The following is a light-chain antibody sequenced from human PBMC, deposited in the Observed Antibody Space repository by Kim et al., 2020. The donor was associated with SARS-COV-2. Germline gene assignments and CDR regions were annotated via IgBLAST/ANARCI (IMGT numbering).Light chain of an antibody. CDR1: SLRSYY. J-gene: IGLJ2*01. Sequence: VALGPTVRITCQGDSLRSYYATWYQPKPGQAPIVVIYGTNNRPSGIPDRFSGSSSGNTASLTITGTQAGDEADYYCNSRDSNDNVVFGGGTQLTVL. V-gene: IGLV3-19*01. CDR3: NSRDSNDNVV. CDR2: GTN.